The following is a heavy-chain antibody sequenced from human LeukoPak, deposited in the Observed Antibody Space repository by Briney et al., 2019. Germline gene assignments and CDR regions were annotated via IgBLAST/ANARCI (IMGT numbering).Heavy chain of an antibody. V-gene: IGHV3-30*18. J-gene: IGHJ4*02. CDR1: GFTFSSYG. Sequence: GGSLRLSCAASGFTFSSYGMHWVRQAPGKGLEWVAVISYDGSNKYYADSVKGRFTISRDNSKNTLYLQMNSLRAEDTAVYYCAKSGRGVGPAAPNDYWGQGTLVTVSS. D-gene: IGHD2-2*01. CDR3: AKSGRGVGPAAPNDY. CDR2: ISYDGSNK.